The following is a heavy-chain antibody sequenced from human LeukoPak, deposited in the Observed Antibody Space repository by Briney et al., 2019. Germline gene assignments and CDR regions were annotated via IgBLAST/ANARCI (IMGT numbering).Heavy chain of an antibody. Sequence: SETLSLTCTVSGGSISTSSYYWGWIRQPPGTGLEWIGSIYYSGSTYYNPSLKSRVTISVDTSKNQFSLKLSSVTAADTAVYYCARRRREYQLPALEYFQHWGQGTLVTVSS. CDR3: ARRRREYQLPALEYFQH. CDR1: GGSISTSSYY. D-gene: IGHD2-2*01. J-gene: IGHJ1*01. V-gene: IGHV4-39*01. CDR2: IYYSGST.